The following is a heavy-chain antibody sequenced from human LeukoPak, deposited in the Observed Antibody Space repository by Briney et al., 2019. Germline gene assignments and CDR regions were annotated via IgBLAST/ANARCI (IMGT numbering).Heavy chain of an antibody. Sequence: PVASVQVSCKASGYTFTSYAMHWVRPAPGQRLEWMGWINAGNGNTKYSQKFQGRVTITRDTSASTAYMELSSLRSEDTAVYYFARDYYYGSGRPWPHAPVWGQGTLVTVSS. D-gene: IGHD3-10*01. CDR2: INAGNGNT. V-gene: IGHV1-3*01. J-gene: IGHJ1*01. CDR3: ARDYYYGSGRPWPHAPV. CDR1: GYTFTSYA.